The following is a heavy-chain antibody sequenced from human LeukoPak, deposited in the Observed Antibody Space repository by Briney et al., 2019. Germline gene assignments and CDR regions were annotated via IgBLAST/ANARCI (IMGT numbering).Heavy chain of an antibody. CDR1: GFTFSSYA. CDR2: ISGTGGST. V-gene: IGHV3-23*01. Sequence: GGSLRLSCAASGFTFSSYAMSWVRQAPGKGLEWVSGISGTGGSTYYTDSVKGRFTISRDNSRNTLYLQMNSLRAEDTAVYYCAKMMGRTTVITIDYWGQGTLVTVSS. D-gene: IGHD4-17*01. J-gene: IGHJ4*02. CDR3: AKMMGRTTVITIDY.